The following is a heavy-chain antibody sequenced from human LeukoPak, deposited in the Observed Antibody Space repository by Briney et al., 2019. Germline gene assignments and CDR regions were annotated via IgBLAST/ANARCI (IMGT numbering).Heavy chain of an antibody. D-gene: IGHD2-8*01. Sequence: GGSLRLSCGASGFDFDNYWMTWVRQAPGKGLEWVANMNQDGSEQYYVDSVKGRFTISRDNGKKSLYLQMNSLRAEDTAVYYCSRGQGCAYWGQGTLVTVSS. CDR2: MNQDGSEQ. V-gene: IGHV3-7*04. CDR3: SRGQGCAY. J-gene: IGHJ4*02. CDR1: GFDFDNYW.